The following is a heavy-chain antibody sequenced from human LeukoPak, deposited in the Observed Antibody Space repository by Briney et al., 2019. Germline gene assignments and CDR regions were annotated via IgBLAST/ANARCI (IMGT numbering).Heavy chain of an antibody. V-gene: IGHV3-9*01. CDR3: ARTQYGGNYYYYYMDV. D-gene: IGHD4-23*01. CDR1: GFTFDDYA. Sequence: PGGSLRLSCAVSGFTFDDYAMHWVRQVPGKGLEGVAGISWNSDTRDYVDSVKGRFTIYRDNAKNSLYLQMNSLRAEDTALYYCARTQYGGNYYYYYMDVWGKGTTVTVSS. CDR2: ISWNSDTR. J-gene: IGHJ6*03.